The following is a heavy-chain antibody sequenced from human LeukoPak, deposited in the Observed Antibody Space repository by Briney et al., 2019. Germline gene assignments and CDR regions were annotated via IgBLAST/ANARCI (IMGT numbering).Heavy chain of an antibody. CDR3: ATGQAWSDAFDI. CDR1: GYTLTELS. CDR2: FDPGDGET. D-gene: IGHD2-15*01. V-gene: IGHV1-24*01. J-gene: IGHJ3*02. Sequence: ASVKVSCKVSGYTLTELSMHWVRQAPGKGLEWMGGFDPGDGETIYAQKFQGRVTMTEDTSTDTAYMELSSLRSEDTAVYYCATGQAWSDAFDIWGQGTMVTVSS.